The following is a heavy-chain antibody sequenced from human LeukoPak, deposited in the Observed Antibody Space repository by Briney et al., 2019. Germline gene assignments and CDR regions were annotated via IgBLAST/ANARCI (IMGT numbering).Heavy chain of an antibody. CDR2: INYSGTT. J-gene: IGHJ4*02. V-gene: IGHV4-31*03. CDR1: GGSISSGGYY. D-gene: IGHD2-2*01. CDR3: ARTIEVVSLGWYSFDY. Sequence: SQTLSLTCTVSGGSISSGGYYWSWIRQPPGKGLDWIGYINYSGTTYYNPSLESRVTISVDTSRNQFSLKLTSVTAADTAVYYCARTIEVVSLGWYSFDYWGQGTLVTVSS.